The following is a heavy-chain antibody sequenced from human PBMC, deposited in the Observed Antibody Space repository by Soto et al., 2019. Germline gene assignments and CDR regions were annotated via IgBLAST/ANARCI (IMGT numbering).Heavy chain of an antibody. J-gene: IGHJ6*03. CDR3: ARGPTIFGYDYYYMDV. D-gene: IGHD3-3*01. V-gene: IGHV1-8*01. CDR2: MNPNSGNT. Sequence: ASVKVSCKASGYTFTSYDINWVRQATGQGLEWMGWMNPNSGNTGYAQKFQGRVTMTRNTSISTAYMELSSLRSEDTAVYYCARGPTIFGYDYYYMDVWGKGTTVNVS. CDR1: GYTFTSYD.